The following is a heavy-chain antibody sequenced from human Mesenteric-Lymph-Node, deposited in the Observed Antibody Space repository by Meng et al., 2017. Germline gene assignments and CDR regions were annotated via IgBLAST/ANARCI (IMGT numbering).Heavy chain of an antibody. J-gene: IGHJ4*02. Sequence: GESLKISCAASGFTFGAYAMSWVRQAPGKGLEWVANINQGGSDKYYMDSVKGRFTISRDNAESSLSLQMNSLRAEDTAVYYCARIFCTATDCYYDYWGQGTLVTVSS. V-gene: IGHV3-7*01. D-gene: IGHD2-21*02. CDR1: GFTFGAYA. CDR2: INQGGSDK. CDR3: ARIFCTATDCYYDY.